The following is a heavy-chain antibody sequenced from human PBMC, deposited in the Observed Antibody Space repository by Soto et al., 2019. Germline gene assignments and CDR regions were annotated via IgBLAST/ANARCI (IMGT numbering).Heavy chain of an antibody. D-gene: IGHD3-10*01. V-gene: IGHV4-59*01. CDR1: GGSISSYY. J-gene: IGHJ6*02. Sequence: SETLSLTCTVSGGSISSYYWSWIRQPPGKGLEWIGYIYYSGSTNYNPSLKSRVTISVDTSKNQFSLKLSSVTAADTAVYYCASSYGSGSYYYYGMDVWGQGTTVTVSS. CDR2: IYYSGST. CDR3: ASSYGSGSYYYYGMDV.